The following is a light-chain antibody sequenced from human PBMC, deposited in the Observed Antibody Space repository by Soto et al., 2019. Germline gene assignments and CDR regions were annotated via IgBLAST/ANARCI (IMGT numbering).Light chain of an antibody. CDR1: SSDVGRYNR. Sequence: QSALTQPPSVSGSPGQSVTISCTGTSSDVGRYNRVSWYRQPPGTAPQLIIYEVTNRLSGVPVRFSASKSANTASLTISGLQAEDEADYYCASYTSDRIGVFGGGTKLTVL. V-gene: IGLV2-18*02. J-gene: IGLJ3*02. CDR2: EVT. CDR3: ASYTSDRIGV.